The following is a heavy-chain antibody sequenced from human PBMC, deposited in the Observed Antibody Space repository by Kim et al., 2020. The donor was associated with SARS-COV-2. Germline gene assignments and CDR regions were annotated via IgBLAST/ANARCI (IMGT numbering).Heavy chain of an antibody. J-gene: IGHJ6*02. CDR2: MFDSGST. CDR3: ARNMGV. Sequence: SETLSLTCTVSGGSISGYYWSWIRQPPGKGLEWIGYMFDSGSTRYNPSLESRITISVDTSKNQFSLRMSSVTTADTAVYYCARNMGVWGQGTTVTVSS. CDR1: GGSISGYY. V-gene: IGHV4-59*01.